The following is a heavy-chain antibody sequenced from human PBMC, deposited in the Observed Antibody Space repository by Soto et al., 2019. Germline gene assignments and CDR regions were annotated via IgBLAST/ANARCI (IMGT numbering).Heavy chain of an antibody. CDR3: ARARLDIVVVPAAVIFDY. J-gene: IGHJ4*02. CDR2: ICNSGTT. V-gene: IGHV4-59*12. D-gene: IGHD2-2*03. Sequence: PSETLSLTCTVSGGSIRSYCWTWIRQPPGEGLEWIGCICNSGTTNYNPSLKSRVAISIDTQKNQFSLKLSSVTAADTAVYYYARARLDIVVVPAAVIFDYWGQGTLVTVSS. CDR1: GGSIRSYC.